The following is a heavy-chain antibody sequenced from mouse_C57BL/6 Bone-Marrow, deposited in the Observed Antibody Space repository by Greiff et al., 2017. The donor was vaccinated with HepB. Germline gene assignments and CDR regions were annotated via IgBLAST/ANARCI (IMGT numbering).Heavy chain of an antibody. Sequence: QVQLKESGAELARPGASVKLSCKASGYTFTSYGISWVKQRTGQGLEWIGEIYPRSGNTYYNEKFKGKATLTADKSSSTAYMELRSLTSEDSAVYFCARGTTVVATRWYFDVWGTGTTVTVSS. D-gene: IGHD1-1*01. CDR1: GYTFTSYG. CDR2: IYPRSGNT. J-gene: IGHJ1*03. CDR3: ARGTTVVATRWYFDV. V-gene: IGHV1-81*01.